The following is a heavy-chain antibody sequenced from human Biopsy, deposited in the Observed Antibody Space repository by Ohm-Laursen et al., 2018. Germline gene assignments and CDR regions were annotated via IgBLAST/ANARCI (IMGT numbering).Heavy chain of an antibody. Sequence: SETLSLTCAVYGGSFRGFYWSWVRPTPGKGLGWVGEIHQSGSTNYKPSLDSPVAISADTSKNQFSLNLYSVTAADTAVYFCARGLPRIAPMVRGRRTWFDPWGQGTLVTVSS. CDR3: ARGLPRIAPMVRGRRTWFDP. J-gene: IGHJ5*02. V-gene: IGHV4-34*01. CDR1: GGSFRGFY. D-gene: IGHD3-10*01. CDR2: IHQSGST.